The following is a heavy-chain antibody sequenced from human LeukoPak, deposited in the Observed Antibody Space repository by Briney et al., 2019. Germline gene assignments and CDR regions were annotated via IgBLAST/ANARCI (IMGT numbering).Heavy chain of an antibody. V-gene: IGHV3-7*04. D-gene: IGHD3-10*01. CDR1: GFTFSSYW. J-gene: IGHJ4*02. CDR3: ARVGRLLWFGVVY. Sequence: GGSLRLSCAASGFTFSSYWMSWVRQAPGKGLEWVANIKQDGSEKYYVDSVKGRFTISRDNAKNSLYLQMNSLRAEDTAVYYCARVGRLLWFGVVYWGQGTLVTVSS. CDR2: IKQDGSEK.